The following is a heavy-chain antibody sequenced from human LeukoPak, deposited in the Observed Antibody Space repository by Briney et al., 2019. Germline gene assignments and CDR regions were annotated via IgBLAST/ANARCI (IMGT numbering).Heavy chain of an antibody. Sequence: GASVKNSCKASGYIFTSSYIHWVRQAPGQGLEWMGMINPSGGSTGYAQKFQGRVTMTRDMSTSTVYMELSSLRSEDTAVFYCARRAQVERRHSQFDYWGQGTLVTVSS. D-gene: IGHD1-1*01. CDR2: INPSGGST. CDR3: ARRAQVERRHSQFDY. J-gene: IGHJ4*02. CDR1: GYIFTSSY. V-gene: IGHV1-46*01.